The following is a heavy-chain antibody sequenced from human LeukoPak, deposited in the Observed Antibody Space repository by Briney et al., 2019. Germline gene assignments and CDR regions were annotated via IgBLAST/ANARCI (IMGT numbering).Heavy chain of an antibody. CDR1: GFTFSSYA. Sequence: GGSLRLSSAASGFTFSSYAMSWVRQAPGKGLEWVSGISGSGYSTYYTDSVKGRFTISRDNSKNTLYLQMHSQRAEDTAIYYCAKETRYGDYVGYYQHYMDVWGKGTTVTVSS. CDR2: ISGSGYST. V-gene: IGHV3-23*01. J-gene: IGHJ6*03. CDR3: AKETRYGDYVGYYQHYMDV. D-gene: IGHD4-17*01.